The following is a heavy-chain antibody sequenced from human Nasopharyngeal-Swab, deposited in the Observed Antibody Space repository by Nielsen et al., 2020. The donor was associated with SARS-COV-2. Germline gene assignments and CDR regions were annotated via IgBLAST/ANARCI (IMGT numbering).Heavy chain of an antibody. V-gene: IGHV3-30-3*01. D-gene: IGHD3-9*01. J-gene: IGHJ4*02. CDR3: ARVSGRLRYFDWLLSRDY. CDR1: GFTFSSYA. Sequence: GGSLTLSCAASGFTFSSYAMHWVRQAPGKGLEWVAVISYDGSNKYYADSVKGRFTISRDNSKNTLYLQMNSLRAEDTAVYYCARVSGRLRYFDWLLSRDYWGQGTLVTVSS. CDR2: ISYDGSNK.